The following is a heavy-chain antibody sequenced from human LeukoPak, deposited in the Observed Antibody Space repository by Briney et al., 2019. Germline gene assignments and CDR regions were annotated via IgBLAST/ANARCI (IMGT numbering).Heavy chain of an antibody. CDR2: IYTSGST. CDR3: ARARGYYDSSGYYFPEAFDI. J-gene: IGHJ3*02. V-gene: IGHV4-4*07. CDR1: GGSISSYY. Sequence: PSETLSLTCTVSGGSISSYYWSWIRQPAGKGLEWIGRIYTSGSTNYNPSLKSRVTMSVDTSKNQFSLKLSSVTAADTAVYYCARARGYYDSSGYYFPEAFDIWGQGTMVTVFS. D-gene: IGHD3-22*01.